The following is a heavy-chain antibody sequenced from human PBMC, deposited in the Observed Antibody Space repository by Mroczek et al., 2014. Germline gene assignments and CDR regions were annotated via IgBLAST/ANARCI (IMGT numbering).Heavy chain of an antibody. D-gene: IGHD3-16*01. Sequence: QVRCRSPAVAWCSQGGSLRLSCAASGFNIYSSYMHWVRQAPGKGLEWVASISSYSGSTYYADSVKGRFTISADTSKNTAYLQMNSLRAEDTAVYYCARYVWYSSYPHSYSGLDYWGQGTLVTVSS. J-gene: IGHJ4*01. CDR1: GFNIYSSY. V-gene: IGHV3-30-3*01. CDR2: ISSYSGST. CDR3: ARYVWYSSYPHSYSGLDY.